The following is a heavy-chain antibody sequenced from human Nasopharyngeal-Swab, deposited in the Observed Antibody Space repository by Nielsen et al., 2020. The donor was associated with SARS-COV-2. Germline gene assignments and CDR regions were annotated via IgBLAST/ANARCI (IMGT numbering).Heavy chain of an antibody. J-gene: IGHJ4*02. D-gene: IGHD4-23*01. Sequence: SETLSLTCTVSGGSISSGDYYWSWIRQPPGKGLEWIGYIYYSGSTNYNPSLKSRVTISVDTSKNQFSLKLSSVTAADTAVYYCARDPRGYGGSPPFDYWGQGTLVTVSS. CDR3: ARDPRGYGGSPPFDY. V-gene: IGHV4-61*08. CDR2: IYYSGST. CDR1: GGSISSGDYY.